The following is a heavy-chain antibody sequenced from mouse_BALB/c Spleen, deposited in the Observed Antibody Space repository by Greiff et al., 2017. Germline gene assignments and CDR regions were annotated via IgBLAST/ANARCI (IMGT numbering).Heavy chain of an antibody. CDR1: GYSITSDYA. CDR2: ISYSGST. V-gene: IGHV3-2*02. D-gene: IGHD2-1*01. Sequence: EVQRVESGPGLVKPSQSLSLTCTVTGYSITSDYAWNWIRQFPGNKLEWMGYISYSGSTSYNPSLKSRISITRDTSKNQFFLQLNSVTTEDTATYYCARGLYGNWDYWGQGTTLTVSS. J-gene: IGHJ2*01. CDR3: ARGLYGNWDY.